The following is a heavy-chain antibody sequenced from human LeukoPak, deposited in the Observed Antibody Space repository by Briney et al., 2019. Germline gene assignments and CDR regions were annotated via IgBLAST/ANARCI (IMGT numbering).Heavy chain of an antibody. Sequence: PSETLSLTCAVYGGSFSGYYWSWIRQPPGKGLEWIGEINHSGSTNYNPSLKSRVTISVDTSKNQFSLKLSSVTAADTAVYYCARGGIGYSSSARYSSSWYYFDYWGQGTLVTVSS. J-gene: IGHJ4*02. CDR1: GGSFSGYY. V-gene: IGHV4-34*01. CDR3: ARGGIGYSSSARYSSSWYYFDY. D-gene: IGHD6-13*01. CDR2: INHSGST.